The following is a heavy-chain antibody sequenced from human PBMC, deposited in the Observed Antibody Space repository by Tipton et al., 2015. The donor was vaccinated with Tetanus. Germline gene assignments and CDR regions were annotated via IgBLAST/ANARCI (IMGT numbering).Heavy chain of an antibody. D-gene: IGHD3-16*02. J-gene: IGHJ4*02. CDR3: GRPYTTSLYVSDE. CDR1: GFTVSDNH. CDR2: IYSGGST. Sequence: SLRLSCAASGFTVSDNHMTWLRQTPGRGLEWVSLIYSGGSTYYADSVKGRFTISRDNSKNTLYLQMNSLRAEDTAVYYCGRPYTTSLYVSDEWGQGTLVTVSS. V-gene: IGHV3-66*04.